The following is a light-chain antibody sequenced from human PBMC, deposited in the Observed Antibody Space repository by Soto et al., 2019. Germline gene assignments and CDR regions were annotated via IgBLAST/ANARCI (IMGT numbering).Light chain of an antibody. CDR3: QQFGSSPET. V-gene: IGKV3-20*01. Sequence: EIVLTQSPGTLSLSPGERATLSCRASQSVRSIYLAWYQQKPGQAPRLLIYGAYSRATGIPDRFSGSGSGTDFTLTISRLEPEDFAMYYCQQFGSSPETFGQGTKVEIK. J-gene: IGKJ1*01. CDR1: QSVRSIY. CDR2: GAY.